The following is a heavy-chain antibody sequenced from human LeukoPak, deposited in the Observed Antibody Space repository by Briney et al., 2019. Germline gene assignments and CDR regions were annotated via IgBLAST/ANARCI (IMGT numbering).Heavy chain of an antibody. CDR1: GFTFSSYG. CDR2: IRYDGSNK. Sequence: GGSLRLSCAASGFTFSSYGMHWVRQAPGKGLEWVAFIRYDGSNKYYADSVKGRFTISRDNSKNTLYLQMNSLRAEDTAVYYCAKVLFSSSWYNAFDIWGQGTMVTVSS. V-gene: IGHV3-30*02. J-gene: IGHJ3*02. CDR3: AKVLFSSSWYNAFDI. D-gene: IGHD6-13*01.